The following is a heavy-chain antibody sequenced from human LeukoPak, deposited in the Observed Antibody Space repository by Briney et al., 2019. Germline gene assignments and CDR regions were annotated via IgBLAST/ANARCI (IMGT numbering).Heavy chain of an antibody. CDR1: GLTFDDYA. Sequence: PGGSLRLSCAASGLTFDDYAMHWVRQAPGKGLEWVANINQDGSEQYYGDSVDGRFIISRDNAKNSLYLQMHSLRAEDTAMYYCARAGAKTQWLVPKNWFDPWGQGALVTVSS. V-gene: IGHV3-7*01. D-gene: IGHD6-19*01. CDR3: ARAGAKTQWLVPKNWFDP. CDR2: INQDGSEQ. J-gene: IGHJ5*02.